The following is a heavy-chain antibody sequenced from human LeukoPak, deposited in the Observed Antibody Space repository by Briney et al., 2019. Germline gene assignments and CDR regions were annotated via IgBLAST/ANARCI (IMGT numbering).Heavy chain of an antibody. D-gene: IGHD3-22*01. CDR2: IYYSGST. V-gene: IGHV4-30-4*01. CDR3: ARVSGYSYYFDY. Sequence: SETLSLTCTVSGGSISSGDYYWSWIRQPPGKGLEWIGYIYYSGSTYYNPSLKSRVTISVDTSKNQFSLELSSVTAADTAVYYCARVSGYSYYFDYWGQGTLVTVSS. J-gene: IGHJ4*02. CDR1: GGSISSGDYY.